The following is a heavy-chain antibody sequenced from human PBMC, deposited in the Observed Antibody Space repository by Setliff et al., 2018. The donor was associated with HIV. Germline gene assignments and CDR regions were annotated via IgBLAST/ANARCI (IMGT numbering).Heavy chain of an antibody. CDR3: AALGELLLFPY. V-gene: IGHV1-3*01. D-gene: IGHD1-26*01. CDR2: INAGNGNT. CDR1: GYTFTSYA. Sequence: ASVKVSCKASGYTFTSYAMHWVRQAPGQRLEWMGWINAGNGNTKYSQKFQGRVTITRDMSTSTAYMELSSLRSEDTAVYYCAALGELLLFPYWGQGTLVTVSS. J-gene: IGHJ4*02.